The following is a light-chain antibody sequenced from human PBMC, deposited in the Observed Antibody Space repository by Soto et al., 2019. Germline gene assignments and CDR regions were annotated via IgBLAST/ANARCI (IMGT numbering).Light chain of an antibody. J-gene: IGLJ2*01. CDR2: GNS. CDR3: QSYDSSLSGQGV. CDR1: SSNIGAGYD. V-gene: IGLV1-40*01. Sequence: QSVLTQPPSVSGAPGQRVTISCTGSSSNIGAGYDVHWYQQLPGTAPKLLIYGNSNRPSGAPDRFSGSKSGTSASLAITGLQAEDEADYYCQSYDSSLSGQGVFGGGTKLTVL.